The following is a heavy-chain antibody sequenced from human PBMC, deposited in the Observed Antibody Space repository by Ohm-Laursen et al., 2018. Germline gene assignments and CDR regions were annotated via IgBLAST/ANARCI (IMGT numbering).Heavy chain of an antibody. Sequence: SLRLSCAATGFTFSSYAMSWVRHAPGKGLEWVSGITSNSGMKGYADSVKGRSTISRDNAKNSLYLQMNSLRAEDTALYYCAKEIAVDGYAFDIWGQGTMVTVSS. J-gene: IGHJ3*02. CDR2: ITSNSGMK. CDR1: GFTFSSYA. D-gene: IGHD6-19*01. CDR3: AKEIAVDGYAFDI. V-gene: IGHV3-9*01.